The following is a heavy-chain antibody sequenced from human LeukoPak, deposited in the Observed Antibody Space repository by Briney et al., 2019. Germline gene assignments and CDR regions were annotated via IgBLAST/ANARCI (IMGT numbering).Heavy chain of an antibody. CDR1: GFTFNSYS. Sequence: GGSLRLSCAASGFTFNSYSMNWVRQAPGKGLEWVSSISSSSSYIYYADSVKGRFTISRDNAKNSLYLQMNSLRAEDTAVYYCAREDEGYHWGQGTLVTVSS. V-gene: IGHV3-21*01. CDR2: ISSSSSYI. CDR3: AREDEGYH. J-gene: IGHJ4*02. D-gene: IGHD5-18*01.